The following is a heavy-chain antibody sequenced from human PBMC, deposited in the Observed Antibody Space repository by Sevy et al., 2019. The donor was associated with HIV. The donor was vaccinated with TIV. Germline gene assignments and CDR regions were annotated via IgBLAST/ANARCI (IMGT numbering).Heavy chain of an antibody. D-gene: IGHD3-10*01. CDR1: GFTFSNAW. CDR3: TSRITMVRGVLPQYYYGMDV. CDR2: IKSITDGGTT. V-gene: IGHV3-15*01. J-gene: IGHJ6*02. Sequence: GGSLRLSCAASGFTFSNAWMSWVRQAPGKGLEWVGRIKSITDGGTTDYAAPVKGRFTISRDDSKNTLYLQMNSLKTEDQAMYYCTSRITMVRGVLPQYYYGMDVWGQGTTVTVSS.